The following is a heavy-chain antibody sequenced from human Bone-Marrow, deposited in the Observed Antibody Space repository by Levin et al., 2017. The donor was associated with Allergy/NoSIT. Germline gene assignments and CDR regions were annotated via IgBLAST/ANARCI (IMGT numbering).Heavy chain of an antibody. CDR3: ARSQGSVAVTGAAPPDF. CDR2: VSFDGHHK. J-gene: IGHJ4*02. Sequence: PGGSLRLSCVASGFGFGSYAMHWVRQVPGKGLEWVAIVSFDGHHKYYADSVKGRFIISRDNSKDTLFLQLDSVKTDDTALYFCARSQGSVAVTGAAPPDFWGQGTLVVVSS. V-gene: IGHV3-30*04. CDR1: GFGFGSYA. D-gene: IGHD2-21*02.